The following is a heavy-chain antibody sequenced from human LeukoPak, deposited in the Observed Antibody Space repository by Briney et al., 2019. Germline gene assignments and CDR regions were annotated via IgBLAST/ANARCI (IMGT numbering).Heavy chain of an antibody. Sequence: SETLSLTCTVSGGSISSYYWSWIRQPAGKGLEWIGRIYTSGSTNYNPSLKSRVTMSVDTSKNQFSLKLSSVTAADTAVYYCARGIYIAAAGMSWFDPWGQGTLVTVSS. J-gene: IGHJ5*02. CDR3: ARGIYIAAAGMSWFDP. V-gene: IGHV4-4*07. D-gene: IGHD6-13*01. CDR2: IYTSGST. CDR1: GGSISSYY.